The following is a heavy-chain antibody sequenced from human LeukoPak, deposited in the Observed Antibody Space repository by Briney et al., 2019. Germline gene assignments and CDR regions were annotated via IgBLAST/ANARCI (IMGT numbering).Heavy chain of an antibody. CDR1: GFTFSAYE. CDR3: VSAYGGLLDY. D-gene: IGHD3-16*01. V-gene: IGHV3-48*03. Sequence: GGSLRLSCAASGFTFSAYEMNWVRQATGKGLEWFSYISGSGETIYYAASVKGRFTISRDNAKNSLSLQMNSLRAEDTAVYYCVSAYGGLLDYWGQGTLVTVSS. J-gene: IGHJ4*02. CDR2: ISGSGETI.